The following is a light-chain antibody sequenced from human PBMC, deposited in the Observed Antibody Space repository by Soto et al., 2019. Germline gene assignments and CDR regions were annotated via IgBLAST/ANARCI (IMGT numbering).Light chain of an antibody. CDR1: QSVSSY. Sequence: EIVLTQSPATLSLSPGERATLSCRASQSVSSYLAWYQQKPGQAPRLLIYDASSRATGIPARFSGSGSGTDFTLTISSLEPEDFAVYYCQQRWTFGPGTKVDIK. V-gene: IGKV3-11*01. CDR3: QQRWT. CDR2: DAS. J-gene: IGKJ3*01.